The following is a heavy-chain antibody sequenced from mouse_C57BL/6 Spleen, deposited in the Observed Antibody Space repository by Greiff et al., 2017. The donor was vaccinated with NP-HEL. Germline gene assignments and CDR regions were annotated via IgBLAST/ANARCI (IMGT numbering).Heavy chain of an antibody. CDR2: ISSGSSTI. CDR1: GFTFSDYG. D-gene: IGHD2-4*01. Sequence: DVKLVESGGGLVKPGGSLKLSCAASGFTFSDYGMHWVRQAPEKGLEWVAYISSGSSTIYYADTVKGRFTISRDNAKNTLFLQMTSLRSEDTAMYYCARRPTYYDYDEAMDYWGQGTSVTVSS. V-gene: IGHV5-17*01. J-gene: IGHJ4*01. CDR3: ARRPTYYDYDEAMDY.